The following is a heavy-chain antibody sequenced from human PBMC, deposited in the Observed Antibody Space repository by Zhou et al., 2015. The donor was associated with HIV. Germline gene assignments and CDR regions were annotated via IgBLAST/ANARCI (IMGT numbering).Heavy chain of an antibody. CDR1: GGTFSSYA. CDR3: AREGWGSWYFDL. CDR2: IIPIFGTA. Sequence: QVQLVQSGAEVKKPGSSVKVSCKASGGTFSSYAVSWVRQAPGQGLEWMGGIIPIFGTAKYAQKFQGRVTITADRSTSTAYLELSSLRYEDTAVYYCAREGWGSWYFDLWGRGTLVTVSS. V-gene: IGHV1-69*06. D-gene: IGHD7-27*01. J-gene: IGHJ2*01.